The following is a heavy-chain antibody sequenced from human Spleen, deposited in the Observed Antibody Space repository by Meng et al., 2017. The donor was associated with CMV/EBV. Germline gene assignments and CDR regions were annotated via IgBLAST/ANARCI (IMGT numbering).Heavy chain of an antibody. CDR3: VRGGIATRPNY. D-gene: IGHD6-6*01. V-gene: IGHV4-34*01. Sequence: LTCDLYGGSFSDYSWSWIRQPPGKGLEWIGEINHIGSNNYNPSLKSRVTMSLDTSKNQFSLKLRSVTAADTAVYYCVRGGIATRPNYWGQGTLVTVSS. CDR2: INHIGSN. CDR1: GGSFSDYS. J-gene: IGHJ4*02.